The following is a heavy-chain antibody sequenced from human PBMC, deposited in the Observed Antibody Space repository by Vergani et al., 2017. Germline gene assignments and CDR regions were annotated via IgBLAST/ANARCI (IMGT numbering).Heavy chain of an antibody. V-gene: IGHV3-20*04. CDR1: GFTFSSYG. D-gene: IGHD3-3*01. Sequence: VQLVESGGGVVQPGGSLRLSCAASGFTFSSYGMSWVRQAPGKGLEWVSGINWNGGSTGYADSVKGRFTISRDNAKNSLYLQMNSLRAEDTALYYCARERNAYYDFGSGYYTQYYFDYWGQGTLVTVSS. CDR3: ARERNAYYDFGSGYYTQYYFDY. J-gene: IGHJ4*02. CDR2: INWNGGST.